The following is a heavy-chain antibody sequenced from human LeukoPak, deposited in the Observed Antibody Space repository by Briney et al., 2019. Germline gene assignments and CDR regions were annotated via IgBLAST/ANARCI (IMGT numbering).Heavy chain of an antibody. D-gene: IGHD4-23*01. J-gene: IGHJ4*02. CDR1: GYSFISYW. CDR3: ARLDYAGNPFDN. Sequence: GESLKISCKVSGYSFISYWIGWVRQMHDKGLESLGMIYPGDSDTRYSPSFQGLVTLSVDKSITTAYLQWSSLKASDTAIYYCARLDYAGNPFDNWGPGTLVTVSS. V-gene: IGHV5-51*01. CDR2: IYPGDSDT.